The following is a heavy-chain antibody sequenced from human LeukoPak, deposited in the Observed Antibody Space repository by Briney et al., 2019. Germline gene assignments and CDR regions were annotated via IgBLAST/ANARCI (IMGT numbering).Heavy chain of an antibody. J-gene: IGHJ4*02. Sequence: ASVKVSCKASGYTFTSYYMHWVRQAPGQGLEWMGIINPSGGSTSYAQKFQGRVTMTRDMSTSTVYMELSRLRSDDTAVYYCAREESGYSYGGSFDYWGQGTLVTVSS. CDR1: GYTFTSYY. D-gene: IGHD5-18*01. V-gene: IGHV1-46*01. CDR3: AREESGYSYGGSFDY. CDR2: INPSGGST.